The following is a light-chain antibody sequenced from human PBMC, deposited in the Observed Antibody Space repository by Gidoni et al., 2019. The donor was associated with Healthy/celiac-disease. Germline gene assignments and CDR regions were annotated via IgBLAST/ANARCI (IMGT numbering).Light chain of an antibody. CDR1: QSVLYRSSRKNY. J-gene: IGKJ2*01. Sequence: DIVMTQSTESLTVSLGERATINCKSSQSVLYRSSRKNYLAWYQQKPGQPPNLLIYLASTREAGVPDRFSGSGSGTDFTLTISSLQAEYVAFYYCQQYYRLPYTFGQGTKLEIK. V-gene: IGKV4-1*01. CDR3: QQYYRLPYT. CDR2: LAS.